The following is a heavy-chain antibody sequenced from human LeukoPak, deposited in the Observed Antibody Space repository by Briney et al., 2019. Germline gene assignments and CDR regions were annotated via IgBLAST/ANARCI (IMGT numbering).Heavy chain of an antibody. Sequence: SVKVSCKASGGTFSSYAIGWVRQAPGQGLEWMGGIIPIFGTANYAQKFQGRVTITADESTSTAYMELSSLRSEDTAVYYCARGFTPAASWFDPWGQGTLVTVSS. CDR3: ARGFTPAASWFDP. CDR2: IIPIFGTA. CDR1: GGTFSSYA. V-gene: IGHV1-69*13. J-gene: IGHJ5*02. D-gene: IGHD2-2*01.